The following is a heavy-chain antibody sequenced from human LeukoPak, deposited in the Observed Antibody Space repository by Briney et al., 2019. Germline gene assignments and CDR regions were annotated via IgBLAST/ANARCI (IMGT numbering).Heavy chain of an antibody. Sequence: PGGSLRLSCAASGFTFSHYNMNWVRQAPGKGLECLAYISGSGGDIYHADSAKGRFTLSRDNAKTSVYLQMNSLRAHDTGVYYCARDPIFSDTSGYYFAYWGQGTLVTVAS. CDR2: ISGSGGDI. J-gene: IGHJ4*02. V-gene: IGHV3-21*05. CDR3: ARDPIFSDTSGYYFAY. D-gene: IGHD3-9*01. CDR1: GFTFSHYN.